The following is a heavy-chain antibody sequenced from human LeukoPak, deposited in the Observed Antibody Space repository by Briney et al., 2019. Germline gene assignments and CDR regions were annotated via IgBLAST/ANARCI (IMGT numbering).Heavy chain of an antibody. CDR2: IKQDGSEK. CDR3: ASATEAEGY. CDR1: GFTFSSYS. D-gene: IGHD1-14*01. Sequence: PGGSLRLSCAASGFTFSSYSMNWVRQAPGKGLEWVANIKQDGSEKYYVDSVKGRFTISRDNAKNSLYLQMNSLRAEDTAVYYCASATEAEGYWGQGTLVTVSS. V-gene: IGHV3-7*01. J-gene: IGHJ4*02.